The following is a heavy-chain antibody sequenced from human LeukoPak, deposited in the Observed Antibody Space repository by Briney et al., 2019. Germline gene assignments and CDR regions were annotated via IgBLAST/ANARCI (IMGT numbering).Heavy chain of an antibody. Sequence: SETLSLTCTVSGSSISPYYWSWIRQPPGKGLEWIGYIHYSGSTYYNPSLASRVTISIDTSKNQFSLRLSSVTAADTAVYYCAREGSRDFWSGPVYYFDYWGQGTLVTVSS. CDR1: GSSISPYY. D-gene: IGHD3-3*01. V-gene: IGHV4-59*01. CDR2: IHYSGST. J-gene: IGHJ4*02. CDR3: AREGSRDFWSGPVYYFDY.